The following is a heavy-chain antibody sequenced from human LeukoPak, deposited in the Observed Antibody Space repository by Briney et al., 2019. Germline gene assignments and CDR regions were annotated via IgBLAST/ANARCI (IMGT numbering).Heavy chain of an antibody. CDR3: AKHNDYGDSGYYFDY. Sequence: GGSLRLSCAASGFTFSSYGMHWVRQAPGKGLEWVAVISYDGSNKYYADSVKGRFTISRDNSKNTLYLQMNSLRAEDTAVYYYAKHNDYGDSGYYFDYWGQGTLVTVSS. V-gene: IGHV3-30*18. J-gene: IGHJ4*02. CDR2: ISYDGSNK. D-gene: IGHD4-17*01. CDR1: GFTFSSYG.